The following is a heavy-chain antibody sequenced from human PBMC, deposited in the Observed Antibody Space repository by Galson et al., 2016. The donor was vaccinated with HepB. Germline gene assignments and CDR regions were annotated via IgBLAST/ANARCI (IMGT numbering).Heavy chain of an antibody. Sequence: SVKVSCKASGYTFSSLDINWVRQATGQGLEWMGWMNPDSGDTGYAQKFQGRVTMTRNTSTNTAYMELTSLRSEDTAVYFCARGHEEMATIFGFWGQGTLVTVSS. CDR1: GYTFSSLD. CDR2: MNPDSGDT. V-gene: IGHV1-8*01. D-gene: IGHD5-24*01. CDR3: ARGHEEMATIFGF. J-gene: IGHJ4*02.